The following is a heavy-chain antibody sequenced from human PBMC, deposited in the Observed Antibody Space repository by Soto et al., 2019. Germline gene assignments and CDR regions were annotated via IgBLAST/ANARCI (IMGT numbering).Heavy chain of an antibody. CDR2: IRASGVTT. CDR1: GFTFSNYA. V-gene: IGHV3-23*01. J-gene: IGHJ4*02. CDR3: AKGAIGRLDY. D-gene: IGHD1-26*01. Sequence: DVQLLDSGGGLVQPGRSPRLSCAASGFTFSNYAMSWVRQAPGKGLEWVSTIRASGVTTFYADSARGRFTISRDNSKNTLSLQINSLTADDTAIYYCAKGAIGRLDYWGQGTLVTVSS.